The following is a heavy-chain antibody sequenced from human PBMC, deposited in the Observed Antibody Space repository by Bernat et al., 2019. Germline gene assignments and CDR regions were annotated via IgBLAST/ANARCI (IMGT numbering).Heavy chain of an antibody. J-gene: IGHJ3*02. CDR1: GFTFSSYG. D-gene: IGHD3-9*01. Sequence: QVQLVESGGGVVQPGRSLRLSCASSGFTFSSYGMHWVRQAPGKGLEWVAVISYDGNNKYYADSVKGRITISRDNSKNTLYLQMNSLGAEDTAVYYCAKDLGVLRYFDWGFDIWGQGTMVTFSS. CDR3: AKDLGVLRYFDWGFDI. CDR2: ISYDGNNK. V-gene: IGHV3-30*18.